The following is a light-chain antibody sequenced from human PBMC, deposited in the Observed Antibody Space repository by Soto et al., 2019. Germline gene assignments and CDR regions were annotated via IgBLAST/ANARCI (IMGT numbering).Light chain of an antibody. V-gene: IGKV1-6*01. Sequence: AIQMTQSPSSLSASVGDTVTITCRASQGIRNDLGWYQQKPGKAPKLLIYDASTLQSGVPSKFSGRGSGTDFTLTIGTLQPDDFATYYCQQSYSTPITFGQGTRLEIK. CDR2: DAS. CDR3: QQSYSTPIT. CDR1: QGIRND. J-gene: IGKJ5*01.